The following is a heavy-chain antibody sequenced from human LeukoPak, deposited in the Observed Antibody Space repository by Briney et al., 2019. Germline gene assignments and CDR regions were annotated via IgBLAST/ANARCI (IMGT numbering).Heavy chain of an antibody. D-gene: IGHD1-26*01. J-gene: IGHJ4*02. CDR3: ARYPKWELGIDY. Sequence: GRSLRLSCAASGFTVSSNYMSWVRQAPGKGLEWVSVIYSGGSTYYADSVKGRFTISRDNSKNTLYLQMNSLRAEDTAVYYCARYPKWELGIDYWGQGTLVTVSS. CDR1: GFTVSSNY. V-gene: IGHV3-66*02. CDR2: IYSGGST.